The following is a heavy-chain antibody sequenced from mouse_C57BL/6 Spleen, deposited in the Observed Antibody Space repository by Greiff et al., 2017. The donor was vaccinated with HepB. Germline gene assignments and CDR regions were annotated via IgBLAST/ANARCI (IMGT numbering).Heavy chain of an antibody. J-gene: IGHJ4*01. CDR1: GYTFTSYW. Sequence: QVQLQQPGAELVRPGSSVKLSCKASGYTFTSYWMHWVKQRPIQGLEWIGNIDPSDSETNYNQKFKDKATLTVDKSSSTAYMQLSSLTSEDSAVYYCARILSYAMDYWGQGTSVTVSS. V-gene: IGHV1-52*01. CDR2: IDPSDSET. CDR3: ARILSYAMDY.